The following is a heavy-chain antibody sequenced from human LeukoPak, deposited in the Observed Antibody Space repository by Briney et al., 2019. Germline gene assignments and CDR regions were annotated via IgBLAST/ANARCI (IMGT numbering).Heavy chain of an antibody. CDR2: ISGSGGST. CDR3: SVAGATWADFDY. Sequence: GGSLRLSCAASGFTFSSYAMSWVRQAPGKGLEWVSAISGSGGSTYYVDSVKGRFTISRDNSKNTLYLQINSLRAEDTAVYYCSVAGATWADFDYGGQGTLVTVSS. CDR1: GFTFSSYA. J-gene: IGHJ4*02. D-gene: IGHD1-26*01. V-gene: IGHV3-23*01.